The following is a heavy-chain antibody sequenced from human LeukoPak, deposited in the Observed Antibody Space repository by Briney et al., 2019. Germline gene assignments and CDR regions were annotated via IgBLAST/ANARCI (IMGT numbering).Heavy chain of an antibody. CDR3: AKRGDSGYDLDY. V-gene: IGHV3-30*18. CDR2: ISYDGSNK. D-gene: IGHD5-12*01. CDR1: GFTFSSYG. Sequence: PGGSLRRSCAASGFTFSSYGMHWVRQAPGKGLEGVAVISYDGSNKYYADSVKGRFTISRDNSKNTLYLQMNSLRAEDTAVYYCAKRGDSGYDLDYWGQGTLVTVSS. J-gene: IGHJ4*02.